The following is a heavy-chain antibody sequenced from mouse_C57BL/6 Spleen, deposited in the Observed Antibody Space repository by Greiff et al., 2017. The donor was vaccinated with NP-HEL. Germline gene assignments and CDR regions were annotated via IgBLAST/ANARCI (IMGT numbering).Heavy chain of an antibody. D-gene: IGHD2-4*01. J-gene: IGHJ2*01. V-gene: IGHV3-6*01. CDR1: GYSITSGYY. CDR2: ISYDGSN. CDR3: AREGIYDYDGGDYFDY. Sequence: ESGPGLVKPSQSLSLTCSVTGYSITSGYYWNWIRQFPGNKLEWMGYISYDGSNNYNPSLKNRISITRDTSKNQFFLKLNSVTTEDTATYYCAREGIYDYDGGDYFDYWGQGTTLTVSS.